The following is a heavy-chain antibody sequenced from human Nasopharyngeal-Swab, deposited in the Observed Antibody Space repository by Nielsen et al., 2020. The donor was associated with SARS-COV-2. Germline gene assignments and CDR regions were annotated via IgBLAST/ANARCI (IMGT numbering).Heavy chain of an antibody. V-gene: IGHV3-48*01. J-gene: IGHJ4*02. CDR3: ARDTPAMFAY. Sequence: GGSLRLSCAAPGFTFSRNSMNWVRQAPGKGLEWVSYISSSSSTIYYADSVKGRFTISRDNAKNSLYLQMNSLRAEDTAVYYCARDTPAMFAYWGQGTLVTVSS. CDR2: ISSSSSTI. CDR1: GFTFSRNS.